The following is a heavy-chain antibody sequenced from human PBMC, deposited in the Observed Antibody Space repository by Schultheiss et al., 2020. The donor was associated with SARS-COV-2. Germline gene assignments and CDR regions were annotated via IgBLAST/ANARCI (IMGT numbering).Heavy chain of an antibody. CDR1: GGSFSGYY. V-gene: IGHV4-59*12. CDR3: AREGTSGVFQPDAFDI. J-gene: IGHJ3*02. Sequence: SETLSLTCAVYGGSFSGYYWSWIRQPPGKGLEWIGYIYYSGSTNYNPSLKSRVTISVDTSKNQFSLKLSSVTAADTAVYYCAREGTSGVFQPDAFDIWGQGTMVTVSS. CDR2: IYYSGST. D-gene: IGHD1-1*01.